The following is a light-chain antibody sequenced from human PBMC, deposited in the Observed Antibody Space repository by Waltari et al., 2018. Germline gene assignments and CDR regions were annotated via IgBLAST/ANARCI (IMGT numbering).Light chain of an antibody. J-gene: IGKJ1*01. CDR2: GAS. CDR3: QHYLRLPVT. CDR1: QSVTRA. V-gene: IGKV3-20*01. Sequence: EIVLTQSPGTLSLSPGASAPLSCRASQSVTRALAWYQQKPGQAPRLLIYGASNRATGIPDRFSGSGSGTDFSLTISSLGPEDFAVYYCQHYLRLPVTFGQGTKVEVK.